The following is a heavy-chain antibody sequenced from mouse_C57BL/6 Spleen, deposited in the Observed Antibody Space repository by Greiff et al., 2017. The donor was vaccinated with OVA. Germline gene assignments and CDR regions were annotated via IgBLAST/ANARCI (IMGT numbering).Heavy chain of an antibody. CDR1: GFTFSSYG. J-gene: IGHJ2*01. V-gene: IGHV5-6*01. D-gene: IGHD2-5*01. Sequence: EVQVVESGGDLVKPGGSLKLSCAASGFTFSSYGMSWVRQTPDQRLEWVATISSGGNYTYYPDSVKGRFTISRDNAKNTLNLQMSRLKSEDTAMYYCARHGADSNYDYWGQGTTLTVSS. CDR3: ARHGADSNYDY. CDR2: ISSGGNYT.